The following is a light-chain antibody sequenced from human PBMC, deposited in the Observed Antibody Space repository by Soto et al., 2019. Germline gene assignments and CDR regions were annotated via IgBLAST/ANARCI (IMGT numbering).Light chain of an antibody. Sequence: QSVLTQPPSASGSPGQSVTISCTGTSSDVGAYKYVSWYQQHPGKAPKLMIYEVSERPSGVPDRFSGSKSGNTASLTVSGLEAEDEAEYYCSSYAGSRNVVFGGGTKLTVL. CDR2: EVS. V-gene: IGLV2-8*01. CDR1: SSDVGAYKY. CDR3: SSYAGSRNVV. J-gene: IGLJ2*01.